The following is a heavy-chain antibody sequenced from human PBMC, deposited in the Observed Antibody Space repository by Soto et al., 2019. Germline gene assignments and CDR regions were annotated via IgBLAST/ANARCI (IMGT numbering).Heavy chain of an antibody. CDR1: GFTFSSYA. Sequence: GGSLRLSCAASGFTFSSYAMSWVRQAPGKGLEWVSAISGSGGSTYYADSVKGRFTISRDNSKNTLYLQMNSLRAEDTAVYDCAKGSGYSYGYYFDYWGQGTLVTVSS. V-gene: IGHV3-23*01. CDR2: ISGSGGST. CDR3: AKGSGYSYGYYFDY. D-gene: IGHD5-18*01. J-gene: IGHJ4*02.